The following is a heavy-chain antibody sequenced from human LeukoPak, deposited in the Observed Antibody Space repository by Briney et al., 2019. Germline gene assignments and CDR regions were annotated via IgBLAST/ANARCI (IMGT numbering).Heavy chain of an antibody. J-gene: IGHJ4*02. Sequence: GGSLRLSCAASGFTFSDYYMSWIRQAPGKGLEWVSAISTSGVSTHYADSVKGRFTISIDNSKNTLYLQMNSLRAEDTAVYYCAKDHLRATLTSFDYWGQGTLVTVSS. CDR2: ISTSGVST. V-gene: IGHV3-23*01. CDR3: AKDHLRATLTSFDY. CDR1: GFTFSDYY. D-gene: IGHD4-17*01.